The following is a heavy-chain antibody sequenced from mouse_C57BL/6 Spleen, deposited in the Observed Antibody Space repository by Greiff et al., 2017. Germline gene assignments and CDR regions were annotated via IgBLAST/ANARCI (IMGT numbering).Heavy chain of an antibody. Sequence: EVKLVESGPELVKPGASVKISCKASGYSFTGYYMNWVKQSPEKSLEWIGEINPSTGGTTYNQKFKAKATLTVDKSSSTAYMQLKSLTSEDSAVYYCARGITPHYFDYWGQGTTLTVSS. CDR1: GYSFTGYY. D-gene: IGHD1-1*01. J-gene: IGHJ2*01. CDR2: INPSTGGT. V-gene: IGHV1-42*01. CDR3: ARGITPHYFDY.